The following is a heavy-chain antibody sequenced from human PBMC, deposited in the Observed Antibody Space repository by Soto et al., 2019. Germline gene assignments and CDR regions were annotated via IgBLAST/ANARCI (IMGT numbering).Heavy chain of an antibody. V-gene: IGHV3-30-3*01. J-gene: IGHJ6*02. CDR2: ISYDGSNK. CDR3: ARESSGPPMKGYYYGMDV. CDR1: GFTFSSYA. Sequence: GGSLRLSCAASGFTFSSYAMHWVRQAPGKGLEWVAVISYDGSNKYYADSVKGRFTISRDNSKNTLYLQMNSLRAEDTAVYYCARESSGPPMKGYYYGMDVWGQGTTVTVSS. D-gene: IGHD6-19*01.